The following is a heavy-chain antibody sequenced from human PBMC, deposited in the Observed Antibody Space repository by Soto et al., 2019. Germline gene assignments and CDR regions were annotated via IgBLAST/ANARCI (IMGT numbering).Heavy chain of an antibody. CDR3: AAVQGGGSTFHF. J-gene: IGHJ4*02. CDR2: IVVGSGHT. V-gene: IGHV1-58*02. Sequence: QMQLAQSGPEVKKPGTSVKVSCKASGFTFTNSAIQWLRQARGQRLEWIGWIVVGSGHTDYAQKFKERLTITRDLSTTTAYMELSSLRLEDTAVYYCAAVQGGGSTFHFWGQGTLVTVSS. CDR1: GFTFTNSA. D-gene: IGHD3-16*01.